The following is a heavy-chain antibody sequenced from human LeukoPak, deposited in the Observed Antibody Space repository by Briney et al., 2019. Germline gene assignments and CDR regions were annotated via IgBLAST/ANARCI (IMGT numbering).Heavy chain of an antibody. D-gene: IGHD3-10*01. V-gene: IGHV3-23*01. Sequence: EGSLRLSCAASGFTFSSYAMSWVRQAPGKGLEWVSAISGSGGSTYYADSVKGRFTISRDNSKNTLYLQMNSLRAEDTAVYYCAKDYYYGSGGFDYWGQGTLVTVSS. CDR2: ISGSGGST. J-gene: IGHJ4*02. CDR1: GFTFSSYA. CDR3: AKDYYYGSGGFDY.